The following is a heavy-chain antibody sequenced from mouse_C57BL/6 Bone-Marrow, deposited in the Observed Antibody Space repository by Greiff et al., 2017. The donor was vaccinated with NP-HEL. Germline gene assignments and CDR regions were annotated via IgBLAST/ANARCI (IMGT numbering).Heavy chain of an antibody. J-gene: IGHJ4*01. CDR1: GFSFNTYA. CDR2: IRSKSNNYAT. V-gene: IGHV10-1*01. D-gene: IGHD1-1*01. Sequence: EVQLVESGGGLVQPKGSLKLSCAASGFSFNTYAMNWVRQAPGKGLEWVARIRSKSNNYATYYADSVKDRFTISRDDSESMLYLQMNNLKTEDTAMYYCVRHYYGSPYAMDYWGQGTSVTVSS. CDR3: VRHYYGSPYAMDY.